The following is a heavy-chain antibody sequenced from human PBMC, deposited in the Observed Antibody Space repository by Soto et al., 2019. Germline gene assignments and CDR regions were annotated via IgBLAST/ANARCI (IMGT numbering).Heavy chain of an antibody. CDR1: GFTFSSYG. J-gene: IGHJ1*01. D-gene: IGHD3-3*01. V-gene: IGHV3-30*18. CDR2: ISYDGSNK. Sequence: QVQLVESGGGVVQPGRSLRLSCAASGFTFSSYGMHWVRQAPGKGLEWVAVISYDGSNKYYADSVKGRFTISRDNSKNTLYLQMNSLRAEDTAVYYCAKGGLYFEPDEYFQHWGQGTLVTVSS. CDR3: AKGGLYFEPDEYFQH.